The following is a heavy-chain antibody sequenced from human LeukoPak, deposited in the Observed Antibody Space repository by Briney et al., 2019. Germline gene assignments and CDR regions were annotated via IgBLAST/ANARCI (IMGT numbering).Heavy chain of an antibody. D-gene: IGHD3-10*01. Sequence: GGSLRLSCTASGFTFSDYAMHWVRQAPGKGLEWVTVISYHARDQFYADSVKGRFTISRDNTNNSLFLQMNSLRDDDTAVYYCTTFGNVWFDPWGQGTLVTVSS. CDR3: TTFGNVWFDP. CDR2: ISYHARDQ. J-gene: IGHJ5*02. CDR1: GFTFSDYA. V-gene: IGHV3-30*04.